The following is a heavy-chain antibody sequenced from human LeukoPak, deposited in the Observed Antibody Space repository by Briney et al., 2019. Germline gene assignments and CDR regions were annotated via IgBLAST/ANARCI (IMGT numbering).Heavy chain of an antibody. CDR1: GFTFSSYG. CDR3: ARGRKIVVVMGGFFDY. Sequence: PGRSLRLSCAASGFTFSSYGMHWVRQAPGKGLEWVAVISYDGSNKYYADSVKGRFTISRDNSKNTLYLQMNSLRVEDTAVYYCARGRKIVVVMGGFFDYWGQGTLVTVSS. V-gene: IGHV3-30*03. D-gene: IGHD3-22*01. CDR2: ISYDGSNK. J-gene: IGHJ4*02.